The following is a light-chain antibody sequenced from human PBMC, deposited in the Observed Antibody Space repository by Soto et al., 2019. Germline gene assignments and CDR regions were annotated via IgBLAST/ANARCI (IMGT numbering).Light chain of an antibody. CDR2: EVS. CDR1: SSDVGGYKY. CDR3: ASYTSSSTSVI. J-gene: IGLJ2*01. V-gene: IGLV2-14*01. Sequence: QSALTQPASVSGSPGQSITISCTGTSSDVGGYKYVSWYQQHPDKAPKLIIFEVSNRPSGISSRFSGSKSDNTASLTISGLQAEDEADYYCASYTSSSTSVIFGSGTKLTVL.